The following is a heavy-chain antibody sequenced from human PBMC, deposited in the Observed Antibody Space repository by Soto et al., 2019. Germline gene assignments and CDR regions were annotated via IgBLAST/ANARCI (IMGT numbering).Heavy chain of an antibody. CDR2: IIPILGIA. Sequence: SVKVSCKASGGTFSSYTISWVRQAPGQGLEWMGRIIPILGIANYAQKFQGRVTITADKSTSTAYMELSSLRSEDTAVYYCARPGGGNSHFDYWGQRTLVTVSS. CDR1: GGTFSSYT. D-gene: IGHD2-21*02. V-gene: IGHV1-69*02. CDR3: ARPGGGNSHFDY. J-gene: IGHJ4*02.